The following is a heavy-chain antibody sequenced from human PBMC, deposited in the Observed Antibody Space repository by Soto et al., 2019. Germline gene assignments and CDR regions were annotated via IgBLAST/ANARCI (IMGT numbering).Heavy chain of an antibody. J-gene: IGHJ5*02. V-gene: IGHV3-23*01. CDR3: ANGPWQPPHCLDP. D-gene: IGHD6-13*01. CDR2: IGGGGVPT. CDR1: GFTFSNYA. Sequence: GGSLRLSCAASGFTFSNYAMSWVRQAPGKGLEWVSAIGGGGVPTYHADSVKGRFTISRDNSKNTLYLQMNSLRAEDTAVYYCANGPWQPPHCLDPWGLRTLVTVSS.